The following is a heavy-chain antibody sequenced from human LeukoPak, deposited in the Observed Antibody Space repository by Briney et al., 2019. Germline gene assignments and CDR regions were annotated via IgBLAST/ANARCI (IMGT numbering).Heavy chain of an antibody. CDR1: GYTFTGYY. J-gene: IGHJ4*02. V-gene: IGHV1-2*02. Sequence: GASVTVSCKASGYTFTGYYMRWVRQAPGQGLEWMGWINPNSGGTNYAQKFQGRVTMTRDTSISTAYMELSRLRSDDTAVYYCARALYYYDSSGLGPDYWGQGTLVTVSS. D-gene: IGHD3-22*01. CDR3: ARALYYYDSSGLGPDY. CDR2: INPNSGGT.